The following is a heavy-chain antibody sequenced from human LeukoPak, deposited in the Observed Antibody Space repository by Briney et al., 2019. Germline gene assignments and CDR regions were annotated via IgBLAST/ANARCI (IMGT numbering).Heavy chain of an antibody. D-gene: IGHD6-13*01. V-gene: IGHV3-48*04. Sequence: GGSLRLSCAASGFTFSSYSMNWVRQAPGKGLEWVSYISSSSSTIYYADSVKGRFTISRDNAKNSLYLQMNSLRAEDTAVYYCARGSSSWYYYYYYMDVWGKGTTVTVSS. CDR2: ISSSSSTI. CDR3: ARGSSSWYYYYYYMDV. J-gene: IGHJ6*03. CDR1: GFTFSSYS.